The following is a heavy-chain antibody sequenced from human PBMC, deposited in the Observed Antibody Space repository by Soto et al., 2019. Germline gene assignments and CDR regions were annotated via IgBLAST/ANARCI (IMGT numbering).Heavy chain of an antibody. CDR1: GGSISSGGYS. D-gene: IGHD3-22*01. V-gene: IGHV4-30-2*01. CDR2: IYHSGST. Sequence: QLQLQESGSGLVKPSQTLSLTCAVSGGSISSGGYSWSWIRQPPGKGLEWIGYIYHSGSTYYNPSLKSRATISVDRSKNQFSLKLSSVTAADTAVYYCASSYYDSSGSALRDWGQGTLVTVSS. J-gene: IGHJ1*01. CDR3: ASSYYDSSGSALRD.